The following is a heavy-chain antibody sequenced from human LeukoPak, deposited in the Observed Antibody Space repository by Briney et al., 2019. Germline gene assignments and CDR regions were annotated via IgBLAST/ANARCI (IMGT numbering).Heavy chain of an antibody. CDR2: INGNGSST. D-gene: IGHD6-6*01. CDR1: GFTFSSYW. V-gene: IGHV3-74*01. J-gene: IGHJ4*02. CDR3: ARLSYRPESSIAARPYDY. Sequence: GGSLRLSCAASGFTFSSYWMHWVPEAPGKGPVWVSRINGNGSSTDYADCVKGRFTISRDNAKNTLYLQMNSLRAEDTAVYYCARLSYRPESSIAARPYDYWGQGTLATVSS.